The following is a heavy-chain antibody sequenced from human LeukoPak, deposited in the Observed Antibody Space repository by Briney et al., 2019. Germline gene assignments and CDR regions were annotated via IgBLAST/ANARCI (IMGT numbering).Heavy chain of an antibody. J-gene: IGHJ6*02. CDR3: AKDSSSSNYYFGMDV. D-gene: IGHD6-13*01. V-gene: IGHV3-23*01. CDR1: GFTFSSYA. CDR2: ISGSGDST. Sequence: GGSLRLSCAASGFTFSSYAMNWVRQAPGQGLAWVSGISGSGDSTYYADSVKGRFTISRDNSKNTLYLQMNSLRAEDTAVYYCAKDSSSSNYYFGMDVWGQGTTVTVSS.